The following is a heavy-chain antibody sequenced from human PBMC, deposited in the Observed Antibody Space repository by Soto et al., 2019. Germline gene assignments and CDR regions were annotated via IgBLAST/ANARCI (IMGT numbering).Heavy chain of an antibody. CDR1: GGSISSGDYY. CDR3: ARTQRGYSHGQDFAY. J-gene: IGHJ4*02. CDR2: IYYSGST. Sequence: SETLSLTCTVSGGSISSGDYYWSWIRQPPGKGLEWIGYIYYSGSTYYNPSLKSRVTISVDTSKNQFSLKLSSVTAADTAVYYCARTQRGYSHGQDFAYWGQGTLVTVSS. D-gene: IGHD5-18*01. V-gene: IGHV4-30-4*01.